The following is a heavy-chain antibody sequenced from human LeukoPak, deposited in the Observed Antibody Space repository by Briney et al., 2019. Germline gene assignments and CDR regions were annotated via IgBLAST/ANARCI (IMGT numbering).Heavy chain of an antibody. D-gene: IGHD3-10*01. Sequence: GGSLRLSCAASGFTFSSYSMNWVRQAPGKGLEWVSYITSRSSTTYYADSVKGRFTISRDNSKNTLYLQMNSLRAEDTAVYYCAKGAMVRGVTYFDYWGQGTLVTVSS. V-gene: IGHV3-48*01. CDR3: AKGAMVRGVTYFDY. CDR1: GFTFSSYS. J-gene: IGHJ4*02. CDR2: ITSRSSTT.